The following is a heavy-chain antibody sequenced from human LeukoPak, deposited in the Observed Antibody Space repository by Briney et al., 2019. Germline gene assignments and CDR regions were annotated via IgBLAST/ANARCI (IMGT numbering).Heavy chain of an antibody. CDR1: GYTFSSYC. J-gene: IGHJ4*02. CDR2: INPSDGST. D-gene: IGHD2-15*01. Sequence: GASVKVSCKASGYTFSSYCVHWVRQAPGQGLEWMAVINPSDGSTSYVQRFQGRVTLTRDTSANTFYMELSSLRSEDTAIYYCAREPHCSGGSCYFDYWGQGTLVTVSS. CDR3: AREPHCSGGSCYFDY. V-gene: IGHV1-46*01.